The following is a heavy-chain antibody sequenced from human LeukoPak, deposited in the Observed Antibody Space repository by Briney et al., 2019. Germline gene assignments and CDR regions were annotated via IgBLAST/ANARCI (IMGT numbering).Heavy chain of an antibody. J-gene: IGHJ5*02. V-gene: IGHV3-23*01. CDR2: ISGSGGST. CDR3: AKVPLAGILEALGRFDP. D-gene: IGHD6-19*01. CDR1: GFTFSSYA. Sequence: PGGSLRPSCAASGFTFSSYAMSWVRQAPGKGLEWVSAISGSGGSTYYADPVKGRFTISRDNSKNTLYLQMNSLRAEDTAVYYCAKVPLAGILEALGRFDPWGQGTLVTVSS.